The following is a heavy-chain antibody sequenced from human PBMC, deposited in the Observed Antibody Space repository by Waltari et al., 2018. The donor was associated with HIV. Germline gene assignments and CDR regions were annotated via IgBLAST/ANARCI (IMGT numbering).Heavy chain of an antibody. V-gene: IGHV4-61*08. CDR1: GGSVSSGGYY. J-gene: IGHJ4*02. Sequence: QVQLQESGPGLVKPSETPSLTCTVSGGSVSSGGYYWTWIRQPPGKGLEWIGFMHDSGTTNSHASLKRRVTISIDVSKNQFSLKLTSVTAADTALYYCARDQDGSFLAYWGQGTLVTVSS. D-gene: IGHD6-19*01. CDR3: ARDQDGSFLAY. CDR2: MHDSGTT.